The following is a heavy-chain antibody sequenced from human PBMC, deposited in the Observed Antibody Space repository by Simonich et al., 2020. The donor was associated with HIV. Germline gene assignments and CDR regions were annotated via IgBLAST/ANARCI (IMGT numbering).Heavy chain of an antibody. CDR3: ARETGEGYFDL. V-gene: IGHV3-21*01. Sequence: EVQLVESGGGLVKPGGSLRLSCAASGFTFSSYSMNWVRQAPGKGMEGVTSISSSSSYINYADSVQGRFTISRDNAKNSLYLQMNSLRAEDTAVYYCARETGEGYFDLWGRGTLLTVSS. CDR2: ISSSSSYI. J-gene: IGHJ2*01. CDR1: GFTFSSYS. D-gene: IGHD7-27*01.